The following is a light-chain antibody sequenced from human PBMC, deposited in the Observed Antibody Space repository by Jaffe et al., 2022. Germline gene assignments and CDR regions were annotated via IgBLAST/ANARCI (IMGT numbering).Light chain of an antibody. V-gene: IGKV3-20*01. CDR1: QSVSDNY. Sequence: EIVLTQSPGTLSLSPGERATLSCRASQSVSDNYLAWYQQKPGQAPRLLIYGASSRATGIPDRFSGSGSGTDFTLTISRLEPEDFAVYYCQQYGRSPGTFGQGTKVEIK. J-gene: IGKJ1*01. CDR3: QQYGRSPGT. CDR2: GAS.